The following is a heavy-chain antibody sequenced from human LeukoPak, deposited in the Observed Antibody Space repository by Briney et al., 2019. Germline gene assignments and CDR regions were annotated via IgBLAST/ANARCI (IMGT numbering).Heavy chain of an antibody. V-gene: IGHV4-39*01. CDR2: IYYSGST. D-gene: IGHD2-15*01. CDR3: ARNLLVVAATDCFDP. J-gene: IGHJ5*02. CDR1: GGSISSSSYY. Sequence: SETLSLTCTVSGGSISSSSYYWGWIRQPPGKGLEWIGSIYYSGSTYYNASLKSRVTISVDTSKNQFSLRLSSVTAADTAVYYCARNLLVVAATDCFDPWGQGTLVSVSS.